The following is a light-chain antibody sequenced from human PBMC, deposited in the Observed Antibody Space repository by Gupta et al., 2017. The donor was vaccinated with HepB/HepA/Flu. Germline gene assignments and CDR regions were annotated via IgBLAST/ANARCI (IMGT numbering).Light chain of an antibody. CDR2: DAS. Sequence: DIVMTQSPATLSESPGERATLSCRASQPVSPYLAWYQQKPGQAPRLLIYDASTRATGIPSRFSGSGSGTEFTLTISSLQSEDFAVYSCQQEDSGPLTFGGGTKVEI. V-gene: IGKV3-15*01. CDR1: QPVSPY. CDR3: QQEDSGPLT. J-gene: IGKJ4*01.